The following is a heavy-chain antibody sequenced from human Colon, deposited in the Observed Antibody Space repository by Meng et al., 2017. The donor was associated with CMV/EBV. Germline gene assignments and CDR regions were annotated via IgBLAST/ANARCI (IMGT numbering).Heavy chain of an antibody. CDR1: GYSISSGYY. Sequence: SETLSLTCTVSGYSISSGYYWGWIRQPPGKGLEWIGSIYHSGSTYYNPSLKSRVTISVDTSKNQFSLKLSSVTAADTAVYYCARPSSGSYNYGMDVWGQGTTVTVSS. V-gene: IGHV4-38-2*02. J-gene: IGHJ6*02. CDR3: ARPSSGSYNYGMDV. CDR2: IYHSGST. D-gene: IGHD1-26*01.